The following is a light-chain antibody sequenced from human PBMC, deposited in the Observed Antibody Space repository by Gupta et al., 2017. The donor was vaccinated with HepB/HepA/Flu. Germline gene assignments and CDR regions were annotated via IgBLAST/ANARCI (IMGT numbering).Light chain of an antibody. CDR2: EAS. Sequence: EIVMTQSPATLSLSPGERATLYCRASQNINSRLARQQQKRGQDPRLTIYEASIRAIGIIVRFSGSGSGTDFTRPCTSIEPDDCEGYEGQFNIKFGGGTKVEIK. V-gene: IGKV3D-11*03. CDR3: QFNIK. CDR1: QNINSR. J-gene: IGKJ4*01.